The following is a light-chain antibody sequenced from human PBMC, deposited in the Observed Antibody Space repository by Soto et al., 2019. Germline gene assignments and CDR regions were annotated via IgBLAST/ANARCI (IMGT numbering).Light chain of an antibody. J-gene: IGKJ5*01. CDR2: DAS. Sequence: EIVLTQSPVTLSLSPGERATLSCRASQSVSSSYLAWYQQKPGQAPRLLIYDASKRASGFPARFSGSGSGTDFTLEISRVETDDVGIYYCMQSTQLPPTFGQGTRLEIK. CDR3: MQSTQLPPT. CDR1: QSVSSSY. V-gene: IGKV3D-20*02.